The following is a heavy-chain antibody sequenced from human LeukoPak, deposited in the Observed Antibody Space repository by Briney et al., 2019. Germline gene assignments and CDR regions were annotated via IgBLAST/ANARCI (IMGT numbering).Heavy chain of an antibody. D-gene: IGHD2-21*02. CDR1: GFTFGDHD. CDR2: SRSKCYGGTT. Sequence: GRTLRLSCSVSGFTFGDHDMSWVRNAQGPGQDLVGFSRSKCYGGTTEYPASMKRRVSISGDDSKSNAYLQMSTLKTEDTAVYFCARGPTLLWLCHGMDVWGQGTTVIVSS. CDR3: ARGPTLLWLCHGMDV. V-gene: IGHV3-49*04. J-gene: IGHJ6*02.